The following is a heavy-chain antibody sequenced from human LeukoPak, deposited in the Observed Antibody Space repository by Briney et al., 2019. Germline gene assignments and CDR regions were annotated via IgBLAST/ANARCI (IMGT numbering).Heavy chain of an antibody. V-gene: IGHV3-53*01. CDR3: ASCLGGSCYSDYYYYGMDV. Sequence: PGGSLRLSCAASGFTVSSNYMSWVRQAPGKGLEWVSVIYSGGSTYYADSVKGRFTISRDNFKNTLYLQMNSLRAEDTAVYYCASCLGGSCYSDYYYYGMDVWGQGTTVTVSS. CDR1: GFTVSSNY. D-gene: IGHD2-15*01. CDR2: IYSGGST. J-gene: IGHJ6*02.